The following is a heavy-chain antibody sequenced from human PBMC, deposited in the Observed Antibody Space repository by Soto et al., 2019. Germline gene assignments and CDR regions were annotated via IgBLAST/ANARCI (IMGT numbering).Heavy chain of an antibody. V-gene: IGHV3-30-3*01. D-gene: IGHD4-17*01. J-gene: IGHJ4*02. CDR2: ISYDGSNK. CDR3: ARDTHGDYSLGD. CDR1: GFTFSSYA. Sequence: QVQLVESGGGVVQPGRSLRLSCAASGFTFSSYAMHWVRQAPGKGLEWVAVISYDGSNKYYADSVKGRFTISRDNSKNTRYLQMNSLRAEDTAVYYCARDTHGDYSLGDWGQGTLVTVSS.